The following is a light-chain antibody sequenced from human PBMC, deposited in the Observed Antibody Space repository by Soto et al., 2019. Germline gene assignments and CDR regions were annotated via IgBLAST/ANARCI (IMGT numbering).Light chain of an antibody. V-gene: IGKV1-5*03. Sequence: DIQITQSPSTLSGSVGDRVTIPCRASQTISSWLAWYQQKPGKAPKLLIYKASTLKSGVPSRFSGSGSGTEFTLTISSLQPDDFATYYCQHYNSYSEAFGQGTRWIS. CDR2: KAS. CDR3: QHYNSYSEA. J-gene: IGKJ1*01. CDR1: QTISSW.